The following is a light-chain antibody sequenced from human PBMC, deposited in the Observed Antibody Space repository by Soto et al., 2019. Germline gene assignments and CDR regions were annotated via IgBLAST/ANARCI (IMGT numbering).Light chain of an antibody. CDR3: QQRSNWPRPIT. CDR1: QSVSSY. J-gene: IGKJ5*01. CDR2: DAS. Sequence: EIVLTQSPATLSLSPGERATLSCRAGQSVSSYLALYQQKPGQAPRLLIYDASNRATGIPARFSGSGSGTDFTLTISSLEPEDFAVYYCQQRSNWPRPITFGQGTRLEIK. V-gene: IGKV3-11*01.